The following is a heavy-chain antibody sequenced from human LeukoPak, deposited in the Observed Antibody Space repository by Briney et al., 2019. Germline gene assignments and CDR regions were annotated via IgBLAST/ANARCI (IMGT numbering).Heavy chain of an antibody. CDR3: AKSPYFYNSGRYVDV. CDR1: GFTFSSYG. J-gene: IGHJ6*03. Sequence: GWSLRLSCAASGFTFSSYGMSWVRQALGKGLEWVSAISGSGGSTYYADSIKGRFTISRDSSKNMLYLQMNRLRAEDTAVYYCAKSPYFYNSGRYVDVWGKGTTVTVSS. CDR2: ISGSGGST. D-gene: IGHD3-10*01. V-gene: IGHV3-23*01.